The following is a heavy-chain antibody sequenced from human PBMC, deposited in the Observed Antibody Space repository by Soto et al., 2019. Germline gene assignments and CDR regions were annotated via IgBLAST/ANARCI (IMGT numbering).Heavy chain of an antibody. V-gene: IGHV1-69*12. J-gene: IGHJ5*02. Sequence: QVQLVQSGAEVKKPGSSVKVSCKASGGTFSSYAISWVRQAPGQGLEWMGGIIPIFGTGNYAQKFQGRFAVTADEPTSTAHMEPSSLRVEDTPGCYCAGARTSSCPVGCWFDPWGQGTLVTVSS. CDR2: IIPIFGTG. CDR3: AGARTSSCPVGCWFDP. D-gene: IGHD1-26*01. CDR1: GGTFSSYA.